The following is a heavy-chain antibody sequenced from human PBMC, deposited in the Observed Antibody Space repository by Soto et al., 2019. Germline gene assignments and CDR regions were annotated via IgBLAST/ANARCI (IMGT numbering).Heavy chain of an antibody. J-gene: IGHJ5*02. D-gene: IGHD6-13*01. Sequence: QLQLQESGPGLVKPSETLSLTCTVSGGSISSSSFHWGWIRQPPGKGLEGIGSIYYSGSTYYSPSPKSRVTISVDTSKNQFSLKLSSVTAADTAVYYCARRERAAGTDWWFDPWGQGTLVTVSS. CDR2: IYYSGST. V-gene: IGHV4-39*01. CDR1: GGSISSSSFH. CDR3: ARRERAAGTDWWFDP.